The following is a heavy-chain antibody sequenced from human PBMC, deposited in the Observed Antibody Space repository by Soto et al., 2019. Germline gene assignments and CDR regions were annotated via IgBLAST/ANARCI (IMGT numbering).Heavy chain of an antibody. CDR3: VKDRMAYNSVWDPFDI. Sequence: PGGSLRLSCAASGVSGFTFSKYAMSWVRQAPGKGLEWVSTIGGTGGFVTYYADSVKGRFTISRDNSKNTLLLQMNSLRAEDTAVYYCVKDRMAYNSVWDPFDIWGQGTMVTVSS. V-gene: IGHV3-23*01. J-gene: IGHJ3*02. CDR1: GVSGFTFSKYA. D-gene: IGHD1-20*01. CDR2: IGGTGGFVT.